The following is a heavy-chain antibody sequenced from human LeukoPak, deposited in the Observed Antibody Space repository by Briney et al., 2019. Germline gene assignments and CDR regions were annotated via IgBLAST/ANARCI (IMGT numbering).Heavy chain of an antibody. CDR3: AGFGGYSF. D-gene: IGHD4-23*01. Sequence: GGSLRFSCAASGFTFSSYAMSWVRQAPGKGLEWVSVISGTGTTYYADSVKGRLAISRDNSKNAVYLQMNSLTTEDTGVYYCAGFGGYSFWGQGTLVTVSS. V-gene: IGHV3-66*01. CDR1: GFTFSSYA. J-gene: IGHJ4*02. CDR2: ISGTGTT.